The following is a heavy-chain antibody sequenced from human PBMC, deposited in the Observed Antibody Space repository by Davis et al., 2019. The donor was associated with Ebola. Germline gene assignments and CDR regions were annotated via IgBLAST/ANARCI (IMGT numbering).Heavy chain of an antibody. CDR2: IFYSGDT. D-gene: IGHD6-6*01. Sequence: PSETLSLTCTVSGGSFSSRAYYWGWIRQPPGKGLEWIGSIFYSGDTYYTPSLKSRVTFSIDTSKNQFSLRLSSVTAADTAVYYCARPTVAARAFEDWGQGTLVTVFS. V-gene: IGHV4-39*01. CDR3: ARPTVAARAFED. J-gene: IGHJ4*02. CDR1: GGSFSSRAYY.